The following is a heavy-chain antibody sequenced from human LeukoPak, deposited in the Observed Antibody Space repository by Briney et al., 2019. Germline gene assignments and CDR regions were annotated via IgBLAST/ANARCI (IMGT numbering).Heavy chain of an antibody. D-gene: IGHD3-22*01. J-gene: IGHJ4*02. CDR1: GGSISGYY. CDR2: IHYSGST. V-gene: IGHV4-59*08. Sequence: SETLSLTCTVSGGSISGYYWSWIRQPPGKGLEWIGYIHYSGSTNYNPSLKSRVTISIDTSKNQFYLKLSSLTAADTAVYFCARRDDSSGYHKIFDYWGPGTLVTVSS. CDR3: ARRDDSSGYHKIFDY.